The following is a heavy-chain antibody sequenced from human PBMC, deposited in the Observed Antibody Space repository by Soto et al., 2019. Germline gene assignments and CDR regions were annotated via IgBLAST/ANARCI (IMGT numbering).Heavy chain of an antibody. D-gene: IGHD1-1*01. CDR2: IVPSIGHT. Sequence: QVQLVQSGAEVKKPGASVKVSCKTSGYTFTNYFLHWVRQAPGQGLEYLGVIVPSIGHTSSAPKFQGRVTMTTDTSTSTVYVELSSLRSEDTAVYYCAREPPNQLHFDYWGQGTLVAVSS. CDR1: GYTFTNYF. V-gene: IGHV1-46*01. J-gene: IGHJ4*02. CDR3: AREPPNQLHFDY.